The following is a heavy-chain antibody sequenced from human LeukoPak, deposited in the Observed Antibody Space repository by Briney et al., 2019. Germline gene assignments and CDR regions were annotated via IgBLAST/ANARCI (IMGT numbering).Heavy chain of an antibody. CDR1: GGSISITTYY. V-gene: IGHV4-39*01. J-gene: IGHJ4*02. CDR2: INYSGNS. D-gene: IGHD3-22*01. CDR3: ARGAHYYDSSGYSATFDY. Sequence: SETLSLTCIVSGGSISITTYYWGWMRQPPGKGLEWIGSINYSGNSYYNPSLRSRVTISVDTSKNQFSLKLRSVTAADTAVYYCARGAHYYDSSGYSATFDYWGQGTLVTVSS.